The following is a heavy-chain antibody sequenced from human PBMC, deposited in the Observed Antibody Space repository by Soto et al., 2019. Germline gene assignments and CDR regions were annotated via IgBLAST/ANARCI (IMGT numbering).Heavy chain of an antibody. CDR3: ARAEAGALGY. CDR2: TYYRSKWFN. Sequence: SPTLSLTCAISGDSVSSSSAAWNWIRQSPSRGLEWLGRTYYRSKWFNDYAVSVKSRITINSDTSKNQFSLQLNSVTPDDTAVYYCARAEAGALGYWGQGTLVTVSS. V-gene: IGHV6-1*01. J-gene: IGHJ4*02. D-gene: IGHD6-19*01. CDR1: GDSVSSSSAA.